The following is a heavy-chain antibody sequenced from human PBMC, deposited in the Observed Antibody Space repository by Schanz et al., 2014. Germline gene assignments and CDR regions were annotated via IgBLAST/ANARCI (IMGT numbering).Heavy chain of an antibody. CDR2: ISGSGGDT. J-gene: IGHJ4*02. D-gene: IGHD3-10*01. Sequence: EVQLVESGGGLIKPGGSLRLSCLASGFTFSTTWMNWVRQAPGQGLEWVSTISGSGGDTYPADSVKGRFTISRDNSKNTLYLQMNSLRAEDTAVYYCAKDQGSYGSGSYSYFDYWGQGTLATVSS. CDR3: AKDQGSYGSGSYSYFDY. CDR1: GFTFSTTW. V-gene: IGHV3-23*04.